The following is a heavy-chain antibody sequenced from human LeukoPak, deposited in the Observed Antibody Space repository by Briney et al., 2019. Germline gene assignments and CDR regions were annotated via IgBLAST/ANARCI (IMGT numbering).Heavy chain of an antibody. J-gene: IGHJ4*02. CDR1: GFTFSSYE. Sequence: GGSLRLSCAASGFTFSSYEMNWVRQAPGKGLEWVSYISSSGSTIYYADSVKGRFTISRHNSKNTLYLQMNSLRAEDTAVYYCARAPYYYDSSGYLELDYWGQGTLVTVSS. V-gene: IGHV3-48*03. D-gene: IGHD3-22*01. CDR3: ARAPYYYDSSGYLELDY. CDR2: ISSSGSTI.